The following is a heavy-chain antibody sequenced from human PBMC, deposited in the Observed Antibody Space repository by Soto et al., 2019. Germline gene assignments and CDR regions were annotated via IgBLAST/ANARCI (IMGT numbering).Heavy chain of an antibody. CDR2: ISWNSGSI. J-gene: IGHJ4*02. V-gene: IGHV3-9*01. CDR3: ARVLRFYFDY. D-gene: IGHD3-16*01. Sequence: GGSLRLSCAASGLTFDDYAMHWVRQAPGKGLEWVSGISWNSGSIGYADSVKGRFTISRDNAKNSLYLQMNSLRAEDTAVYYCARVLRFYFDYWGQGTLVTVSS. CDR1: GLTFDDYA.